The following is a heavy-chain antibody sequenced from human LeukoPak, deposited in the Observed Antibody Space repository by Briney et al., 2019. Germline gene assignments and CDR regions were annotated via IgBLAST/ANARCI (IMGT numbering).Heavy chain of an antibody. D-gene: IGHD2-21*02. Sequence: GESLKISCKGSGYSFTSYCIGCLRQMPGKGLEGMGSIYPGDSDTRYSPSFQGQVTISADKSISTAYLQWSSLKASDTAMYYCARREVVTAIFDYWGQGTLVTVSS. V-gene: IGHV5-51*01. J-gene: IGHJ4*02. CDR2: IYPGDSDT. CDR3: ARREVVTAIFDY. CDR1: GYSFTSYC.